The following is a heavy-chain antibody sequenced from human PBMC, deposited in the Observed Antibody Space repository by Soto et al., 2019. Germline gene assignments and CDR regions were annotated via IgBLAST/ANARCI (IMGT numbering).Heavy chain of an antibody. CDR2: IYYSGST. V-gene: IGHV4-39*01. D-gene: IGHD3-3*01. CDR3: ARGSQVSRFLEGRDYYYGMYV. Sequence: SETLSLTCTVSGGSISSSSYYWDWIRQPPGKGLEWIGSIYYSGSTYYNPSLKSRVTISVDTSKNQFSLKLSSVTAADTAVYYCARGSQVSRFLEGRDYYYGMYVWGQGNTVTVSS. CDR1: GGSISSSSYY. J-gene: IGHJ6*02.